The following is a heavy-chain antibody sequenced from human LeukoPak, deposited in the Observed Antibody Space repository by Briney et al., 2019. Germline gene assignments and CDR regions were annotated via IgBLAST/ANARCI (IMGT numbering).Heavy chain of an antibody. CDR3: AKVIPTYYYDSSGYPAAFDI. V-gene: IGHV3-23*01. J-gene: IGHJ3*02. D-gene: IGHD3-22*01. CDR2: ISGSGGST. CDR1: GFTFSSYS. Sequence: PGGSLRLSCAASGFTFSSYSMNWVRQAPGKGLEWVSAISGSGGSTYYADSVKGRFAISRDNSKNTLYLQMNSLRAEDTAVYYCAKVIPTYYYDSSGYPAAFDIWGQGTMVTVSS.